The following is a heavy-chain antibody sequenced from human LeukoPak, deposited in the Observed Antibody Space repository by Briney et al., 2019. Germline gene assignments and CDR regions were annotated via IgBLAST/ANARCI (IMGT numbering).Heavy chain of an antibody. CDR1: GFTFSSYS. J-gene: IGHJ5*02. V-gene: IGHV3-48*01. CDR2: ISSSSSTI. CDR3: ARKESSIELGGWFDP. Sequence: GGSLRLSCAASGFTFSSYSMNWVRQAPGKGLEWVSYISSSSSTIYYADSVKGRFTISRDNAKNSLYLQMNSLRAEDTAVYYCARKESSIELGGWFDPWGQGILVTVSS. D-gene: IGHD2-2*01.